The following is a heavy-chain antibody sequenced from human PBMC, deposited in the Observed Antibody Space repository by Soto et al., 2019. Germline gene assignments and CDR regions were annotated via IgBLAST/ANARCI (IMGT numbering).Heavy chain of an antibody. Sequence: QVQLVQSGAEVKKPGSSVKVSCKASGGTFSNYPISWVRQAPGQGLEWMGGIIPIFDTVNYAQKFQGRVTITADESTSTANMELSCLSSEDTAVYYCARGNHRWLQLWYFDLWGRGTLVTVSS. CDR1: GGTFSNYP. CDR2: IIPIFDTV. D-gene: IGHD5-12*01. CDR3: ARGNHRWLQLWYFDL. J-gene: IGHJ2*01. V-gene: IGHV1-69*12.